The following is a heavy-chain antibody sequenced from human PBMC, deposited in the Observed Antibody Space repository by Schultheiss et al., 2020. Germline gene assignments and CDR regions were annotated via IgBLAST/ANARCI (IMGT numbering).Heavy chain of an antibody. CDR1: GGSISSYY. J-gene: IGHJ6*02. CDR2: IYYSGST. CDR3: ARSMTTEWGMDV. V-gene: IGHV4-59*08. D-gene: IGHD1-14*01. Sequence: SETLSLTCTVSGGSISSYYCSWIRQHPGKGLEWIGYIYYSGSTYYNPSLKSRVTISVDTSKNQFSLKLSSVTAADTAVYYCARSMTTEWGMDVWGQGTTVTVS.